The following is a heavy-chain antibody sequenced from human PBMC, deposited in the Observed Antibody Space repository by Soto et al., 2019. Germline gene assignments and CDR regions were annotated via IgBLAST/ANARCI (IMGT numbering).Heavy chain of an antibody. CDR2: INSDGSST. Sequence: EVQLVESGGGLVQPGGSLRLSCAASGFTFSSYEMNWVRQAPGKGLEWVSRINSDGSSTSYADSVKGRFTISRDNAKNTLYLQMNSLRAEDTAVYYCASGGVGATAFDYWGQGTLVTVSS. J-gene: IGHJ4*02. CDR1: GFTFSSYE. CDR3: ASGGVGATAFDY. V-gene: IGHV3-74*02. D-gene: IGHD1-26*01.